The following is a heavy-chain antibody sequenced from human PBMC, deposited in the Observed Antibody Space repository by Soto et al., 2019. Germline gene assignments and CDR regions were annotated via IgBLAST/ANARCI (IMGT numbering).Heavy chain of an antibody. D-gene: IGHD2-2*01. CDR1: GTSFRRYA. CDR2: LTGRGINT. CDR3: LRSLDIVVAPTPHHYCLYGLDV. V-gene: IGHV3-23*01. Sequence: PGGLRRFSGAASGTSFRRYAMSWVRQAPGKGLEWVSALTGRGINTSYADSLKGRFTSSRDSPTNTLYLQMYSLRAGDTPLHYRLRSLDIVVAPTPHHYCLYGLDVWGPGTPVTVSS. J-gene: IGHJ6*02.